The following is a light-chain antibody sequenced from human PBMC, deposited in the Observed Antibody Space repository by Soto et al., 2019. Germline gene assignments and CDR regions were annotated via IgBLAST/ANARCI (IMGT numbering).Light chain of an antibody. V-gene: IGKV3-20*01. CDR3: LQYGGSPLVT. CDR1: QSVGGCY. Sequence: PGETATLSCRASQSVGGCYVAWYQQKPGQAPRLLIYGASSRATGIPDRFSGSGSGTDFTLTISRLEPEDFAMYYCLQYGGSPLVTFGGGTKLEIK. CDR2: GAS. J-gene: IGKJ4*01.